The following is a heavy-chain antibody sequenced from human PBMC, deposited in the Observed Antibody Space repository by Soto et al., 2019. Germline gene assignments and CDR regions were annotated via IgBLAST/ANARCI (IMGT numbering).Heavy chain of an antibody. J-gene: IGHJ3*01. D-gene: IGHD6-19*01. Sequence: QLHQQQWCAGLLKPSETLSLTCAVYGGSFSGYFWNWIRQSPGKGLEWIGKVNHNGRNNYNPSLKSRVTISLDMSKNQISLKLTSVTAADTAVYYCARGRSSDWQVAFDFWGQGTMVTVSS. CDR2: VNHNGRN. CDR1: GGSFSGYF. CDR3: ARGRSSDWQVAFDF. V-gene: IGHV4-34*01.